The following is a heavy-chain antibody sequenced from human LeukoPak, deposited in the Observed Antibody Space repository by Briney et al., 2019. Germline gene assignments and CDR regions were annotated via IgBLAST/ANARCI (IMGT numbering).Heavy chain of an antibody. CDR2: INPNSGGT. CDR3: ATRLGYCSSTSCSFDY. V-gene: IGHV1-2*02. D-gene: IGHD2-2*01. CDR1: GYTFTGYY. Sequence: ASVKVSCKASGYTFTGYYMHWVRQAPGQGLEWMGWINPNSGGTNYAQKLQGRVTMTRDTSISTAYMELSRLRSDDTAVYYCATRLGYCSSTSCSFDYWGQGTLVTVSS. J-gene: IGHJ4*02.